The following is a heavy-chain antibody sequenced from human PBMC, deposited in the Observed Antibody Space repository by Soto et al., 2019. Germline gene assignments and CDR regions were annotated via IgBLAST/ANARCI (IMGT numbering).Heavy chain of an antibody. V-gene: IGHV3-48*02. CDR1: GFTFSSYS. CDR2: ISSSSSTI. J-gene: IGHJ6*02. D-gene: IGHD4-17*01. CDR3: ARAGTTVLYYYYGMDV. Sequence: EVQLVESGGGLVQPGGSLRLSCAASGFTFSSYSMNWVRQAPGKGLEWVSYISSSSSTIYYADSVKGRFTISRDNAKKSLYLQMNSLRDEDTAVYYCARAGTTVLYYYYGMDVWGQGTTVTVSS.